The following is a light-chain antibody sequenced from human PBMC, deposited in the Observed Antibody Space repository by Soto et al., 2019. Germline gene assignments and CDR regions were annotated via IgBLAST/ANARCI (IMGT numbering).Light chain of an antibody. CDR1: QSVSSW. CDR3: QQYNSLWT. V-gene: IGKV1-5*03. CDR2: KAS. Sequence: DIQMTQSPATLSASVGDRVTITCRASQSVSSWLGWYQQKPTKPPKLLIYKASSLESGVPSRFSGSGSGTEFTLTISRLQPDYFATYYCQQYNSLWTFGQGTKVEIK. J-gene: IGKJ1*01.